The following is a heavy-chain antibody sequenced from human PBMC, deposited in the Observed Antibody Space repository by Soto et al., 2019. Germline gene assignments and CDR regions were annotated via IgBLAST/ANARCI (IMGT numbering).Heavy chain of an antibody. CDR3: ASGIQLWLRRINNGYSG. D-gene: IGHD5-18*01. V-gene: IGHV1-69*12. CDR1: GGTFSTYA. Sequence: QVQLVQSGAEVKKPESSVKVSCKAPGGTFSTYAISWVRQAPGQGLEWMGGIIPMFGTANYAQRLQDRVTITADESTNTVYMELSSLRSEDTAVYFCASGIQLWLRRINNGYSGWGQGTLVTFSS. CDR2: IIPMFGTA. J-gene: IGHJ4*02.